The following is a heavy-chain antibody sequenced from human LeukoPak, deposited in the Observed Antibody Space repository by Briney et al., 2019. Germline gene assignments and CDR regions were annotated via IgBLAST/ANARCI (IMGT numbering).Heavy chain of an antibody. Sequence: GGSLRLSCAASGFTVGSNYMSWVRQAPGKGLEWVSVIYSGGSTYYADSVKGRFTISRDNSKNTLYLQMNSLRAEDTAVYYCARAPFRLTGYYYYFDYWGQGTLVTVSS. J-gene: IGHJ4*02. CDR1: GFTVGSNY. CDR3: ARAPFRLTGYYYYFDY. CDR2: IYSGGST. D-gene: IGHD3-9*01. V-gene: IGHV3-66*01.